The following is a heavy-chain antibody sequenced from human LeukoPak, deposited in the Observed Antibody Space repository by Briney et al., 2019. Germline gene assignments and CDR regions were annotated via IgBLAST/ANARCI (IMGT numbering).Heavy chain of an antibody. CDR1: GGSISSYY. J-gene: IGHJ2*01. V-gene: IGHV4-4*07. CDR3: ARLGYCSSTSCESYWYFDL. Sequence: SETLSLTCTVSGGSISSYYWSWIRQPAGKGLEWIGRIYTSGSTNYNPSLKSRVTMSVDTSKNQFSLKLSSVTAADTAVYYCARLGYCSSTSCESYWYFDLWGRGTLVTVSS. D-gene: IGHD2-2*01. CDR2: IYTSGST.